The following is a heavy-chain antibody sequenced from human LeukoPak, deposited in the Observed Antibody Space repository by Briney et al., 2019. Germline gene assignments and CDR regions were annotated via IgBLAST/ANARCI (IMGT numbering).Heavy chain of an antibody. CDR3: ARQGGSPDWFDP. CDR1: GGSIRSGSYY. J-gene: IGHJ5*02. CDR2: MYYSGST. D-gene: IGHD1-26*01. V-gene: IGHV4-39*01. Sequence: SETLPLTCTVAGGSIRSGSYYWVWIRQPPGKGLEWIGSMYYSGSTYYNLSLKSRVTISVDTSKNQFSLKLSSVTAADTAVYYCARQGGSPDWFDPWGQGTLVTVSS.